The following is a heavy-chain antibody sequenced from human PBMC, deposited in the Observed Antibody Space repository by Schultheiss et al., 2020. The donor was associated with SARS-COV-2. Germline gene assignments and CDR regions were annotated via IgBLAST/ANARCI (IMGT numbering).Heavy chain of an antibody. CDR3: VRDSIRYFDY. CDR2: ISSSSSYI. V-gene: IGHV3-21*04. Sequence: GGSLRLSCAASGFTFSSYAMSWVRQAPGKGLEWVSSISSSSSYIYYADSVKGRFTISRDNAKNSLYLQINSLRAEDTAVYYCVRDSIRYFDYWGQGTLVTVSS. D-gene: IGHD2-21*01. J-gene: IGHJ4*02. CDR1: GFTFSSYA.